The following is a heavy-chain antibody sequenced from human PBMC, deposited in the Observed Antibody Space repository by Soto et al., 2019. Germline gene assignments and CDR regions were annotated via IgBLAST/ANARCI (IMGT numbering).Heavy chain of an antibody. D-gene: IGHD6-13*01. Sequence: GGSLRLSCAASGFTFSSYGMHWIRQAPGKGLEWLSYISSTSRHTDYADSVKGRFTISRDNANNSLYLQMNSLRVDDTAVYFCARAASAAGSRYFDYWGQGALVTVSS. CDR2: ISSTSRHT. CDR3: ARAASAAGSRYFDY. J-gene: IGHJ4*02. CDR1: GFTFSSYG. V-gene: IGHV3-21*05.